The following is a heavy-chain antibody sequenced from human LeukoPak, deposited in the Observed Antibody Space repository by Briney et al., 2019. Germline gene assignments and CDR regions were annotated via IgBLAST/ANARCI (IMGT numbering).Heavy chain of an antibody. Sequence: GGPLRLSCAASGFTFSSYAMSWVRQAPGKGLEWVSAISGSGGSTYYADSVKGRFTISRDNSKNALYLQMNSLRAEDTAVYYCAKGAGVVVITAVCFDYWGQGTLVTVSS. J-gene: IGHJ4*02. CDR3: AKGAGVVVITAVCFDY. CDR1: GFTFSSYA. D-gene: IGHD3-22*01. V-gene: IGHV3-23*01. CDR2: ISGSGGST.